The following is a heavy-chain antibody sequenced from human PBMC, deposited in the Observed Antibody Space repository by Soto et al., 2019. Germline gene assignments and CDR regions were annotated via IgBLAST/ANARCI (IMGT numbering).Heavy chain of an antibody. V-gene: IGHV4-30-4*01. J-gene: IGHJ5*01. CDR3: ARGRYCLTGRCFPNWFDS. CDR1: GDSISTVDYF. D-gene: IGHD2-15*01. Sequence: SETLSLTCSVSGDSISTVDYFWAWIRQPPGQALEYIGYIYKSTTTYYNPSFEGRVAISLDTSKSQFSLTVPSVTAADTAVYFCARGRYCLTGRCFPNWFDSWGQGTLVTVSS. CDR2: IYKSTTT.